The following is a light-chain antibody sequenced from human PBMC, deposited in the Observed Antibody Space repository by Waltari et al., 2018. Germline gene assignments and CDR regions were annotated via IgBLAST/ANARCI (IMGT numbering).Light chain of an antibody. V-gene: IGLV2-11*01. Sequence: QSALTQPRSVSGSPGQSVTISCTGTSANLGGYNYVSWYQQHPGKAPKVVIYDINKWPSVVPDRFSGSKSGNTASLTISGLQAEDEADYYCCSYEATNTLVFGTGTKVTVL. J-gene: IGLJ1*01. CDR1: SANLGGYNY. CDR2: DIN. CDR3: CSYEATNTLV.